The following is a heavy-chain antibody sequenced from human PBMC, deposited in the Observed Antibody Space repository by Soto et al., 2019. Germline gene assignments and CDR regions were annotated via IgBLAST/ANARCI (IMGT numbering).Heavy chain of an antibody. CDR1: RFTLADYA. J-gene: IGHJ4*02. CDR2: IRGKAYGGTT. V-gene: IGHV3-49*03. Sequence: CMRLSCTASRFTLADYAIGWFRKAPEKGQEWVGFIRGKAYGGTTKYPASVKANFTTSKDDSKSISYLQMNSLKTEDTAVYYCSQGDYLGGYWGQGTLVTVSS. D-gene: IGHD4-17*01. CDR3: SQGDYLGGY.